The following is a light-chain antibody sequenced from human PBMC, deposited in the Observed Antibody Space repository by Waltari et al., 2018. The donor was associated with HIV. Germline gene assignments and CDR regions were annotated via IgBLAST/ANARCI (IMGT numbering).Light chain of an antibody. CDR2: GAS. Sequence: EIVLTQSPGTLSLSPGERATLSCRARQSVSSSYLAWYQQKPGQAPRLLIYGASSRATGIPDRFSGSGSGTDFILIISRLEPEDFAVYYCQQYGSSPRTFGQGTKVEIK. CDR3: QQYGSSPRT. V-gene: IGKV3-20*01. CDR1: QSVSSSY. J-gene: IGKJ1*01.